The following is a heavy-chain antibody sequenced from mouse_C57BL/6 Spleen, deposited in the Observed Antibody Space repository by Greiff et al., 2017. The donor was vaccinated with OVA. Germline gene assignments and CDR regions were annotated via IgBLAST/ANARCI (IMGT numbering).Heavy chain of an antibody. J-gene: IGHJ1*03. V-gene: IGHV15-2*01. CDR2: ILPSIGRT. D-gene: IGHD2-5*01. CDR1: DSEVFPIAY. CDR3: ARNSNYPYWYFDV. Sequence: QVQLQQSGSELRSPGSSVKLSCKDFDSEVFPIAYMSWVRQKPGHGFEWIGGILPSIGRTIYGEKFEDKATLDADTLSNTAYLELNSLTSEDSAIYCCARNSNYPYWYFDVWGTGTTVTVSS.